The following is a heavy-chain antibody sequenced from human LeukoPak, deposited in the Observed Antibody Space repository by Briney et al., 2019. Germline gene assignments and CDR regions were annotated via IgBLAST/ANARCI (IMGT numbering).Heavy chain of an antibody. CDR1: GYTFTSYD. CDR2: MNPNSGNT. CDR3: ARVRRYSSGWQLDY. J-gene: IGHJ4*02. Sequence: ASVTVSCKASGYTFTSYDINWVRQAPGQGLEWMGWMNPNSGNTGYAQKFQGRVTMTRNTSISTAYMELSSLRSEDTAVYYCARVRRYSSGWQLDYWGQGTLVTVSS. D-gene: IGHD6-19*01. V-gene: IGHV1-8*01.